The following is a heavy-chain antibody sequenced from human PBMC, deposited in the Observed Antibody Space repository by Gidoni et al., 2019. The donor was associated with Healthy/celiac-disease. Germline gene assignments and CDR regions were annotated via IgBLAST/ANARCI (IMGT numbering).Heavy chain of an antibody. V-gene: IGHV3-30-3*01. CDR2: ISYDGSNK. D-gene: IGHD3-3*01. Sequence: QVQLVESGGGVVQPGRSLRLSCAASGVTFSSYAMHWVRQAPGKGLEWVAVISYDGSNKYYADSVKGRFTISRDNSKNTLYLQMNSLRAEDTAVYYCARDRLEYYDFWSGYYGDYWGQGTLVTVSS. J-gene: IGHJ4*02. CDR1: GVTFSSYA. CDR3: ARDRLEYYDFWSGYYGDY.